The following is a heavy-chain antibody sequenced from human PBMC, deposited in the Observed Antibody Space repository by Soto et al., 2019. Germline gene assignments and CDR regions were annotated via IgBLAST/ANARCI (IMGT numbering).Heavy chain of an antibody. CDR1: GYTFTGYY. Sequence: RASVKVSCKASGYTFTGYYMHWVRQAPGQGLEWMGWINPNSGGTNYAQKFQGWVTMTRDTSISTAYMELSRLRSDDTAVYYCARDSGYSLGVSFDHWGQGTLVTVSS. V-gene: IGHV1-2*04. CDR3: ARDSGYSLGVSFDH. CDR2: INPNSGGT. J-gene: IGHJ4*02. D-gene: IGHD5-18*01.